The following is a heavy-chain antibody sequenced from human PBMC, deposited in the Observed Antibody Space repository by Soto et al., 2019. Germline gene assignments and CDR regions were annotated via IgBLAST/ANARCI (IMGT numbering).Heavy chain of an antibody. CDR3: ARDSGTVTPNWFDP. CDR1: GFTFSDYY. J-gene: IGHJ5*02. V-gene: IGHV3-11*06. D-gene: IGHD4-4*01. CDR2: ISSSSSYT. Sequence: QVQLVESGGGLVKHGGSLRLSCAASGFTFSDYYMSWIRQAPGKGLEWVSYISSSSSYTNYADSVKGRFTISRDNAKNSLYLQMNSLRAEDTAVYYCARDSGTVTPNWFDPWGQGTLVTVSS.